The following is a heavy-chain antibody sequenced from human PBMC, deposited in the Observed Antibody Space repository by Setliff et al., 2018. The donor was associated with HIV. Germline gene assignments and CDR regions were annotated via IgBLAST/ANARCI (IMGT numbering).Heavy chain of an antibody. D-gene: IGHD2-8*01. CDR2: IYFSGNT. Sequence: SETLSLTCTVSGGSITNYYWSWIRQPPGKGLEWIGYIYFSGNTNYNPSLKSRVYISVDTSKNQFSLKLSSVTAEDTAVYYCAREAYCTNGVCSTFDYWGQGTLVTVSS. CDR3: AREAYCTNGVCSTFDY. J-gene: IGHJ4*02. CDR1: GGSITNYY. V-gene: IGHV4-59*12.